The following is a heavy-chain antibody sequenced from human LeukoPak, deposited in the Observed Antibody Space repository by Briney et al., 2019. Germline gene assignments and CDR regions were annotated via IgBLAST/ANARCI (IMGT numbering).Heavy chain of an antibody. V-gene: IGHV3-74*01. CDR1: GFTLSNYW. Sequence: PGGSLRLSCAASGFTLSNYWMYWVRQAPGQGLEWVSRTRPDGSFTTYADSVQGRFSISRDIAKNTLYLQMNSLRVEDTAVYYCARDLRASDHWGQGTLVTVSS. J-gene: IGHJ4*02. CDR2: TRPDGSFT. CDR3: ARDLRASDH.